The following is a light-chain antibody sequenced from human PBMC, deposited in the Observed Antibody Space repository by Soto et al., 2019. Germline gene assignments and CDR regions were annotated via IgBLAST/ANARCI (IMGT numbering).Light chain of an antibody. V-gene: IGLV2-14*01. CDR2: EVN. Sequence: QSALTQPASLSGSPGQSITISCTGTSSDIGAYDYVSWFQQHPGKAPKLMISEVNNRPSGVSNRFSGSKSGNTAYLTISGLQVEDEAEYFCFSFTSTRTHLVGIRTKVNV. CDR3: FSFTSTRTHL. CDR1: SSDIGAYDY. J-gene: IGLJ1*01.